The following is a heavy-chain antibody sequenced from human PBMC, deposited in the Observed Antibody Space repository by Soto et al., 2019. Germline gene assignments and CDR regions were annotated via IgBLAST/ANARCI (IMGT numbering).Heavy chain of an antibody. CDR3: AKGQDSYLFRLGMDV. V-gene: IGHV3-7*01. Sequence: GGSLRLSCAASGFTFSSYWMSWVRQAPGKGLEWVANIKQDGSEKYYADSVKGRFTISRDNAKNSLYLQMNSLRAEDTAVYYYAKGQDSYLFRLGMDVWGQGTTVTVSS. CDR2: IKQDGSEK. D-gene: IGHD5-18*01. CDR1: GFTFSSYW. J-gene: IGHJ6*02.